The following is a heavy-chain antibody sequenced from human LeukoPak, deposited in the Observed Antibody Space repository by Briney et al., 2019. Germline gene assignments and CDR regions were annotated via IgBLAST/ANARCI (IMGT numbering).Heavy chain of an antibody. Sequence: GGSLRLSCAASGFTFSSHGMHWVRQAPGKGLEWVAVIGREGRAKYYADSVKGRFTLSRDKSINTLYLEMNSLRDEDTAVYYCAREATWGNWYFDLWGRGTLVTVSS. V-gene: IGHV3-30*03. CDR2: IGREGRAK. CDR3: AREATWGNWYFDL. CDR1: GFTFSSHG. J-gene: IGHJ2*01. D-gene: IGHD3-16*01.